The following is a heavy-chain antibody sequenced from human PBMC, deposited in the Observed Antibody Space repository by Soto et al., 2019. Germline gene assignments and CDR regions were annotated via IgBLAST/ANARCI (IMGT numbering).Heavy chain of an antibody. V-gene: IGHV3-74*03. J-gene: IGHJ4*02. CDR2: VKSRAPKA. D-gene: IGHD6-19*01. CDR3: AKSGDSAGWGIDF. CDR1: GFAFTSYS. Sequence: GGSPRXWCGTSGFAFTSYSMQWVRQAPGRGLVXVAGVKSRAPKASYAVSGQGRCPISRDKAPNSLSLQMKSLSDEDTTVYYCAKSGDSAGWGIDFWGQGALVTVSS.